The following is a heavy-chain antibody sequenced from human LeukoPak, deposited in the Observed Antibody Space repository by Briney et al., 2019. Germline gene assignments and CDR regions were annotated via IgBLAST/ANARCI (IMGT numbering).Heavy chain of an antibody. CDR2: IKKDGSEK. D-gene: IGHD1-1*01. CDR3: ARDRYRALAFDI. V-gene: IGHV3-7*01. CDR1: GFTFSSYW. J-gene: IGHJ3*02. Sequence: GGSLRLSCAASGFTFSSYWMSWVRQAPGKGLECVANIKKDGSEKYYINSVKGRFTISRDNAKNSLFLQMNSLRAEDTAVYYCARDRYRALAFDIWGQGTMVTVSS.